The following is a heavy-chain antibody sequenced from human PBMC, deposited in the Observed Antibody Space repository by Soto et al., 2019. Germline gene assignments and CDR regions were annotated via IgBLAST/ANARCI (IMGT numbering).Heavy chain of an antibody. D-gene: IGHD6-6*01. J-gene: IGHJ4*02. CDR2: INPSGDSST. CDR3: VRDDSSTSRFFDY. CDR1: GYTFSNYY. V-gene: IGHV1-46*01. Sequence: ASVKVSCKASGYTFSNYYIHWVRQAPGQGLEWMGLINPSGDSSTSYAQKFQGRVTMTRDTSTTTLYMELRSLRSEDTAVYFCVRDDSSTSRFFDYWGQGTMVTVSS.